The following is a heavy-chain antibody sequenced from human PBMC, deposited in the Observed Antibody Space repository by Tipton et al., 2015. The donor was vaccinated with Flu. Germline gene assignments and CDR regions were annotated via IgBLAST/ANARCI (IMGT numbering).Heavy chain of an antibody. CDR2: IRETGSI. V-gene: IGHV4-4*08. Sequence: VLFKPSETLSLTFSVSGGSMGNDFWSWIRQAPGRGLEWIAYIRETGSITYNPYIESRVTAPMDRSKNQFSLKVTSVTAADTAVYYCANFPAGGIMAPDSWGQGTMVNVSS. CDR1: GGSMGNDF. D-gene: IGHD3-16*02. J-gene: IGHJ4*02. CDR3: ANFPAGGIMAPDS.